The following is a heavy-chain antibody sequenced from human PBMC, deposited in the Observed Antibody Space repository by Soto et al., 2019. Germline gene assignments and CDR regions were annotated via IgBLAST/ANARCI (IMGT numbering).Heavy chain of an antibody. CDR2: ISSDGSNK. CDR3: ASPDSYFEY. V-gene: IGHV3-30-3*01. D-gene: IGHD3-22*01. CDR1: GFSFSSYA. Sequence: QTGGSLRLSCAASGFSFSSYAIHWVRQAPGKGLEWVAVISSDGSNKYHADSVEGRFTISRDNSKNTLYLQMNSLRAEDTAVYYCASPDSYFEYWGQGTLVTVSS. J-gene: IGHJ4*02.